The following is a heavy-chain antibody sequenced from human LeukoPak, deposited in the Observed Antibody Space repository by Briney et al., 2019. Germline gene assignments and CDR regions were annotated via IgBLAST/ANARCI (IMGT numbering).Heavy chain of an antibody. Sequence: SCKASGGTFSSYAMHWVRQAPGKGLEWVAVISYDGSNKYYADSVKGRFTISRDNSKNTLYLQMNSLRAEDTAVYYCARDKLVTIFDYWGQGTLVTVSS. D-gene: IGHD3-9*01. V-gene: IGHV3-30-3*01. J-gene: IGHJ4*02. CDR2: ISYDGSNK. CDR1: GGTFSSYA. CDR3: ARDKLVTIFDY.